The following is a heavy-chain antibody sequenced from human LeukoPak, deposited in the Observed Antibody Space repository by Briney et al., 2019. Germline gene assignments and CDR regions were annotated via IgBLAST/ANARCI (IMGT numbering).Heavy chain of an antibody. CDR1: GFTFSNYA. J-gene: IGHJ4*02. Sequence: GGSLRLSCVASGFTFSNYAMSWVRQAPGKGLEWVSAITGSGTNRYYADSLKGRFTTSRDNSKNTVLLQMNSLRHEDTAIYYCVIWGDYDVLTGYYVPDYWGQGTLVTVAS. CDR3: VIWGDYDVLTGYYVPDY. CDR2: ITGSGTNR. D-gene: IGHD3-9*01. V-gene: IGHV3-23*01.